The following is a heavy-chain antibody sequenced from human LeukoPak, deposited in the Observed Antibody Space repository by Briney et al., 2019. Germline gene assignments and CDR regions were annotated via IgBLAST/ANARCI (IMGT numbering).Heavy chain of an antibody. CDR1: GYTFSSYW. Sequence: GESLKISCRASGYTFSSYWIGWVRQMPGKGLEWMGIIYPGDSDTRYNPSFQGQVTISADKSISTAYLQWSSLKASDTAMYYCARAYYYDSSGYLYYFDYWGQGTLVTVSS. CDR2: IYPGDSDT. CDR3: ARAYYYDSSGYLYYFDY. D-gene: IGHD3-22*01. V-gene: IGHV5-51*01. J-gene: IGHJ4*02.